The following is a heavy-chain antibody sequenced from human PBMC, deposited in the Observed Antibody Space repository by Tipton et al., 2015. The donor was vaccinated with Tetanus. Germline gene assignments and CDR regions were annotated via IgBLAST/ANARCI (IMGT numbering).Heavy chain of an antibody. D-gene: IGHD3-10*01. CDR2: INTENGNT. CDR1: GYPFTMFS. J-gene: IGHJ4*02. V-gene: IGHV1-3*04. Sequence: QVQLVQSGAEVKKPGASVKVSCKTSGYPFTMFSLHWLRQAPGQRLEWLGRINTENGNTKYSQKFQDRVTFTRDTSATTAYMELSSLRSEDSAVYFCARVLEVQFIYLDSWGQGTPLTVSS. CDR3: ARVLEVQFIYLDS.